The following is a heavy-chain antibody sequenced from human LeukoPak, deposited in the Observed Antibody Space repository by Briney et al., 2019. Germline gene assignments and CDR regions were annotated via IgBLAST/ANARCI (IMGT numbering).Heavy chain of an antibody. CDR1: GFTFSSYS. D-gene: IGHD6-19*01. CDR2: ISSSSSYI. CDR3: AKDQVAVALY. V-gene: IGHV3-21*04. Sequence: GGSLRLSCAASGFTFSSYSMNWVRQAPGKGLEWVSSISSSSSYIYYADSVKGRFTISRDNSKNTLYLQMNSLRAEDTAVYYCAKDQVAVALYWGQGTLVTVSS. J-gene: IGHJ4*02.